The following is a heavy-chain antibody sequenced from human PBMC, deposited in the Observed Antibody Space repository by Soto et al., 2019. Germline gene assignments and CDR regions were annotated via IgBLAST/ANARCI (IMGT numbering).Heavy chain of an antibody. D-gene: IGHD1-26*01. J-gene: IGHJ4*02. Sequence: SETLSLTCTVSGGSISSGDYYWSWIRQPPGKGLEWIGYIYYSGSTYYNPSLKSRVTISVDTSKNQFSLKLSSVTAADTAVYYCARSGLVVGTYYFDYWGQGTLVTVSS. CDR3: ARSGLVVGTYYFDY. V-gene: IGHV4-30-4*01. CDR2: IYYSGST. CDR1: GGSISSGDYY.